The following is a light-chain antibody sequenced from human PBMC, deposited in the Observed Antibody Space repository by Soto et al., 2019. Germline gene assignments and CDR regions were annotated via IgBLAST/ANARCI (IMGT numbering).Light chain of an antibody. V-gene: IGKV1-12*01. J-gene: IGKJ4*01. Sequence: DIQMTQSPSSVSASVGDRVTITCRASQGFGTWLAWYRRKPGRAPELLIYSASSLHSGVPSRFSGSGSGTDFTLTISSLQPEDFATYYCQQANSFPRTFGGGTEVEIK. CDR1: QGFGTW. CDR2: SAS. CDR3: QQANSFPRT.